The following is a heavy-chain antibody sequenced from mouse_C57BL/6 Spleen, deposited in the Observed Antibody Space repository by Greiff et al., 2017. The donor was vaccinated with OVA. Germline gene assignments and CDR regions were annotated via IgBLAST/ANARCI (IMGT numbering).Heavy chain of an antibody. Sequence: VKLVESGPGLVAPSQSLSITCTVSGFSLTSYGVHWVRQPPGKGLEWLVVIWSDGSTTYNSALKSSLSISKDNSKSQAFLKMNSLQTDDTAMYYCAGHLFITTVVATGGARDYWGQGTSVTVSS. J-gene: IGHJ4*01. CDR3: AGHLFITTVVATGGARDY. CDR2: IWSDGST. CDR1: GFSLTSYG. V-gene: IGHV2-6-1*01. D-gene: IGHD1-1*01.